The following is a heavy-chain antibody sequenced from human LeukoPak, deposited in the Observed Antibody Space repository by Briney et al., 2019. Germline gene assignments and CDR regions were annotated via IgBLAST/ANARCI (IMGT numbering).Heavy chain of an antibody. V-gene: IGHV3-74*01. D-gene: IGHD2-2*01. J-gene: IGHJ4*02. CDR3: ARERKSSTSMDY. CDR1: GFTFSSYW. Sequence: TGGSLRLSCAPSGFTFSSYWMYWVRQAPGKGLVWVSRINTDGSTITYADSVKGRFTISRDNAKNTLYLQMNSLRGEDTAVYFCARERKSSTSMDYWGQGTLVTVSS. CDR2: INTDGSTI.